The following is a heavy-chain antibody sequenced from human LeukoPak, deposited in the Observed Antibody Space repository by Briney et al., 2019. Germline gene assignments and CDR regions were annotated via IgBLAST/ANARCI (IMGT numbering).Heavy chain of an antibody. CDR3: ARGSGETGGYYYVY. V-gene: IGHV1-69*01. CDR2: IIPIFGTA. Sequence: SVKVSCKASGGSFSRYAISWVRQAPGQGLEWMGGIIPIFGTANYAQKFQGRVTITADESTRAAYMELRTLRSEDTAIYYCARGSGETGGYYYVYWGRGTPVTVSS. J-gene: IGHJ4*02. D-gene: IGHD3-22*01. CDR1: GGSFSRYA.